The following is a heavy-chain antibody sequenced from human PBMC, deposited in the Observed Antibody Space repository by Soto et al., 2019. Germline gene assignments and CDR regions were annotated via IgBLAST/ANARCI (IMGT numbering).Heavy chain of an antibody. CDR2: IYTSGST. J-gene: IGHJ6*02. D-gene: IGHD2-2*01. Sequence: SETLSLTCTVSGGSISSYYWSWIRQPAGKGLEWIGRIYTSGSTNYNPSLKSRVTMSVDTSKNQFSLKPSSVTAADTVVYYCARAGAVYCSSTSCPQRDYYYYGMDVWGQGTTVTVSS. V-gene: IGHV4-4*07. CDR1: GGSISSYY. CDR3: ARAGAVYCSSTSCPQRDYYYYGMDV.